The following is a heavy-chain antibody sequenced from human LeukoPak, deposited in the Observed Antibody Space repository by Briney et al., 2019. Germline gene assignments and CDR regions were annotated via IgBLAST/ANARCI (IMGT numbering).Heavy chain of an antibody. D-gene: IGHD3-10*01. CDR2: ISASGGST. Sequence: GGSLRLSCAASGSTFSNYAVSWVRQAPGRGLEWVSVISASGGSTYYADSVKGRFTISRDYSRNTVYLQMNSLRADDTAVYYCAKDCAIGVWFGECELDFRGQGTLVTVSS. CDR1: GSTFSNYA. V-gene: IGHV3-23*01. CDR3: AKDCAIGVWFGECELDF. J-gene: IGHJ4*02.